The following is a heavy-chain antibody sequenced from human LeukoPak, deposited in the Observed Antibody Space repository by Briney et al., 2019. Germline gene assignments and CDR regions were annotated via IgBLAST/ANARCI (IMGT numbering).Heavy chain of an antibody. J-gene: IGHJ5*02. Sequence: GGSLRLSCVVSGFTFSNYEMNWVRHAPGKGLECVSYISSSGGTISYADSVKGRFPISRDNAKNALYLQMNSLRAEDTANYYCARGGNWFDPWGQGTLVTVSS. V-gene: IGHV3-48*03. CDR1: GFTFSNYE. CDR2: ISSSGGTI. CDR3: ARGGNWFDP. D-gene: IGHD3-16*01.